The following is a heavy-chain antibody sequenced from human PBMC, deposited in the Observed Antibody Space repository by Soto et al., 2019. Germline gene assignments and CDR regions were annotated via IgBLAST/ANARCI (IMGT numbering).Heavy chain of an antibody. V-gene: IGHV3-23*01. Sequence: EVRLLESGGGLVQPGGSLRLSCAASGFTFSVYAMSWVRQAPGKGLEWVSGISGSGDSTHYADSVKGRFTVSRDNAKSMLDLQTNSLRAEDTAIYYCAKALCGGFTYWGEGTLVTVSS. D-gene: IGHD2-21*01. CDR3: AKALCGGFTY. CDR2: ISGSGDST. CDR1: GFTFSVYA. J-gene: IGHJ4*02.